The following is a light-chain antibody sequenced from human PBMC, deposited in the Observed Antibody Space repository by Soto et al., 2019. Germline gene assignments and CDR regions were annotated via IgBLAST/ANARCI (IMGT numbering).Light chain of an antibody. CDR2: KVS. J-gene: IGKJ4*01. CDR3: LQSTNFPLT. CDR1: QSLLHSDGNTY. Sequence: DIVLTHTPLSSPVALGQPASISCRSSQSLLHSDGNTYLSWLHQRPGQPPRLLIYKVSNRFSGVPDRFSGSGTGKDFTLKINRVESEDVRVYYRLQSTNFPLTFVGGTKVEIX. V-gene: IGKV2-24*01.